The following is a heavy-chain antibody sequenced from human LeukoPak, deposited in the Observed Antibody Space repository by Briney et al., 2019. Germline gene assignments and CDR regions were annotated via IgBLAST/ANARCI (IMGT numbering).Heavy chain of an antibody. D-gene: IGHD4-11*01. Sequence: GGSLRLSCTASGFTFSDYWMTWVRQAPGKGLEWVSSISSSSSYIYYADSVKGRFTISRDNAKNSLYLQMNSLRAEDTAVYYCARDLTTVGFDYWGQGTLVTVSS. CDR1: GFTFSDYW. CDR3: ARDLTTVGFDY. V-gene: IGHV3-21*01. J-gene: IGHJ4*02. CDR2: ISSSSSYI.